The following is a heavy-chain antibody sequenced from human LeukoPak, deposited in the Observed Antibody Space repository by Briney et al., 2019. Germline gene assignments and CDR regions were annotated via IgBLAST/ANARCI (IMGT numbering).Heavy chain of an antibody. CDR1: GYTFTSSD. CDR3: ARGRPGLASEGIYDF. CDR2: MNPKTDKT. J-gene: IGHJ4*02. Sequence: ASVKVSYKPAGYTFTSSDITSVRQATGQGLEWMGWMNPKTDKTGYTPTLHSRVTMTKNISISTAYMEVSSLTYEDTAIYYCARGRPGLASEGIYDFWGQETLRTVSS. V-gene: IGHV1-8*01. D-gene: IGHD6-13*01.